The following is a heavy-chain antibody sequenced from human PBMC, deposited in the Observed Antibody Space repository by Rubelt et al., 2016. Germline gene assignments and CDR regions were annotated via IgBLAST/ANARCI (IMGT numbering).Heavy chain of an antibody. J-gene: IGHJ6*03. D-gene: IGHD6-19*01. Sequence: QVQLQQWGAGLLKPSETLSLTCAVYGGSFSGYYWSWIRQPPGKGLEWIGEINHSGSTNYNPSLKSRVTISVDTSKNQFSLKLSSVTAADTAVYYCARDRGSVLAVAAYMDVWGKGTTVTVSS. CDR3: ARDRGSVLAVAAYMDV. CDR1: GGSFSGYY. V-gene: IGHV4-34*01. CDR2: INHSGST.